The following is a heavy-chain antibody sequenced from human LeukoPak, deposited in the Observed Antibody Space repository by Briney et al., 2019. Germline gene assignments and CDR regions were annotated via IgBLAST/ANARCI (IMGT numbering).Heavy chain of an antibody. Sequence: GGSLRLSCAASGFSFSTYSMNWVRQAPGRGLEWVSTISSSGAATYYSDSVKGRFTISRENSKYTLYLQMNSLRADDTAVYYCAKKGYAGSGTYSYYFDFWGQGALVTVSS. D-gene: IGHD3-10*01. J-gene: IGHJ4*02. V-gene: IGHV3-23*01. CDR1: GFSFSTYS. CDR3: AKKGYAGSGTYSYYFDF. CDR2: ISSSGAAT.